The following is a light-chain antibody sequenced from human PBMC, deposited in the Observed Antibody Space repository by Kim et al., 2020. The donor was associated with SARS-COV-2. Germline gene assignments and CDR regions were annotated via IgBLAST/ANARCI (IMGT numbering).Light chain of an antibody. V-gene: IGLV2-14*01. CDR3: VSYTSTGTVI. J-gene: IGLJ2*01. CDR2: MVN. CDR1: SSDVDRYTY. Sequence: SLTISCTSPSSDVDRYTYVSSYPHHPRKAPTLLFYMVNHRPPGVSDRVSVLKSGNTASLSISGLQALDDSHYFCVSYTSTGTVIFGGGTQLTFL.